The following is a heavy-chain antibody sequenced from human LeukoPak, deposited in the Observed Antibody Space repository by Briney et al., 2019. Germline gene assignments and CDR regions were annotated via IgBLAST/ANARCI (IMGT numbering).Heavy chain of an antibody. Sequence: GASVKVSCKASGYTFTGYYMHWVRQAPGQGLEWMGWIIPKSGGTNYARKFQGRVTMTRDTSISTAYMELSRLISDDTAVYYCARCVYDILSGHYPIDYWGQGTLVTVSS. CDR3: ARCVYDILSGHYPIDY. CDR1: GYTFTGYY. CDR2: IIPKSGGT. J-gene: IGHJ4*02. V-gene: IGHV1-2*02. D-gene: IGHD3-9*01.